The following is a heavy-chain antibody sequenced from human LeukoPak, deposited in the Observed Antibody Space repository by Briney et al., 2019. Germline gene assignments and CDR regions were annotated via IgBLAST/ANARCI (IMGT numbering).Heavy chain of an antibody. CDR3: AKQPYYYGSGDLFQH. CDR2: ISGSGGST. Sequence: GGSLRLSCAASGFTFSSYAMSWVPQAPGKGLEWVSAISGSGGSTYSEDSVKGRFTISRDNSKNTLYLQMNSLRAEDTAVYYCAKQPYYYGSGDLFQHWGQGTLVTVSS. V-gene: IGHV3-23*01. D-gene: IGHD3-10*01. CDR1: GFTFSSYA. J-gene: IGHJ1*01.